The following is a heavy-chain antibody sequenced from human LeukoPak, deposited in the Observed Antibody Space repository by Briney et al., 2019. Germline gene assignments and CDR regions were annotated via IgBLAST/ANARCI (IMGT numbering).Heavy chain of an antibody. J-gene: IGHJ4*02. V-gene: IGHV3-23*01. D-gene: IGHD4-17*01. CDR3: ATPPTVTRNY. Sequence: GGSLRLSCAASGFTFTSFAMSWVRQAPGKGLEWVSTISRSGVATYYANSVKGRFTISRDNSKNTVYLQMNSLRAEDTAVYYCATPPTVTRNYWGQGILVTVSS. CDR2: ISRSGVAT. CDR1: GFTFTSFA.